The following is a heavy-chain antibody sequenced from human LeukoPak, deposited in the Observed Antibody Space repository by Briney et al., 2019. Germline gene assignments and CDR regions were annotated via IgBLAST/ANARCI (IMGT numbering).Heavy chain of an antibody. J-gene: IGHJ4*02. V-gene: IGHV3-48*02. CDR3: ATDQRYAFDY. CDR2: ISTTAKGTKYA. CDR1: GFSFTDYP. Sequence: GGSLRLSCATSGFSFTDYPMNWVRQAPGKGLEWISNISTTAKGTKYAYYADSVKGRVTVSRDDGKNTLYLHMNSLRDDDTAVYYCATDQRYAFDYWGQGILVTVSS. D-gene: IGHD3-9*01.